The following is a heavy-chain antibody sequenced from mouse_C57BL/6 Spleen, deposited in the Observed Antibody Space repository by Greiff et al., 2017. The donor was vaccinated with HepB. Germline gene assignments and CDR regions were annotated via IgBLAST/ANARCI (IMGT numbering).Heavy chain of an antibody. V-gene: IGHV1-50*01. J-gene: IGHJ2*01. CDR3: ARDDY. Sequence: QVQLQQPGAELVKPGASVKLSCKASGYTFTSYWMQWVKQRPGQGLEWIGEIDPSDSYTNYNQKFKGKATLTVDTSSSTAYMQLSSLTSEDSAVYDCARDDYWGQGTTLGVTS. CDR2: IDPSDSYT. CDR1: GYTFTSYW.